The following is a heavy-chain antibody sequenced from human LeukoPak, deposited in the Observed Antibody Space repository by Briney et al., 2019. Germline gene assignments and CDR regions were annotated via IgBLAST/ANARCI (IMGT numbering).Heavy chain of an antibody. CDR3: AKDRVRNPFLRGIKSEYDS. Sequence: ASVKVSCKASGYTFTGYYMHWVRQAPGQGLEWMGWINPNSGGTNYAQKFQGRVTMTRDTSISTAYMELSRLRSDDTAVYFCAKDRVRNPFLRGIKSEYDSWGQGTLVTVSS. J-gene: IGHJ4*02. D-gene: IGHD3-10*01. V-gene: IGHV1-2*02. CDR2: INPNSGGT. CDR1: GYTFTGYY.